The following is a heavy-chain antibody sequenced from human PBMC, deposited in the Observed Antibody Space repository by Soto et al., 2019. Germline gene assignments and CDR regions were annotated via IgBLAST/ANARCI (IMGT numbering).Heavy chain of an antibody. CDR3: ATPAGGWEVSSFDY. J-gene: IGHJ4*02. CDR1: GYTLTELS. D-gene: IGHD3-16*02. Sequence: ASVKVSCKVSGYTLTELSMHWVRQAPGKGLEWMGGFDPEDGETIYAQKFQGRVTMTEDTSTDTAYMELSSLRSADTDVYYCATPAGGWEVSSFDYWGQGTLVTVSS. CDR2: FDPEDGET. V-gene: IGHV1-24*01.